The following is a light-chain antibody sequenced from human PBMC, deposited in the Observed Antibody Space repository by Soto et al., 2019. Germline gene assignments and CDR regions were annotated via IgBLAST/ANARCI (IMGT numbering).Light chain of an antibody. CDR3: QTYDSSLSGML. CDR2: GYI. CDR1: SSNIGAGYD. J-gene: IGLJ3*02. V-gene: IGLV1-40*01. Sequence: QSVLTQPPSVSGAPGQRVTISCTGSSSNIGAGYDVHWYQQLPGSAPKLLIYGYINRPSGVPDRFSASKSGTSASLAITGLQAEDEADYYCQTYDSSLSGMLFGGGTKVTVL.